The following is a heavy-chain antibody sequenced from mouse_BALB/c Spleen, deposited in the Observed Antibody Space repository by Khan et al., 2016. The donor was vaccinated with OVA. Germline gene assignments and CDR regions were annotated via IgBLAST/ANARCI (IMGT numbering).Heavy chain of an antibody. D-gene: IGHD2-1*01. Sequence: VQLQQPGAELMKPGASVKISCKATGYTFSSYWIEWVKQRPGHGLEWIGEILPGSSSTNYNEKFKGKATFTADTSSNTAYMQLSSLTSEDSAVYCCARYGNHWYFDVWGAGTTVTVSS. CDR1: GYTFSSYW. V-gene: IGHV1-9*01. CDR3: ARYGNHWYFDV. J-gene: IGHJ1*01. CDR2: ILPGSSST.